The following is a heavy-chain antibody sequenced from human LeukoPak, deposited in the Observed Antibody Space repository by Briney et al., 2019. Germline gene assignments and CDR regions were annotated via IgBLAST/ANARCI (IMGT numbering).Heavy chain of an antibody. CDR2: IFYDGTIQ. J-gene: IGHJ6*03. CDR1: GFTFSNYA. CDR3: AKDRGMTTVTNPKLGYYYYMDV. V-gene: IGHV3-30*04. Sequence: GGSLRLSCAASGFTFSNYAMHWVRQAPGKGLEWVAVIFYDGTIQYYADSVKGQFTISRDNSKNTLYLQIHSLRPEDTAVYYCAKDRGMTTVTNPKLGYYYYMDVWGKGTTVTISS. D-gene: IGHD4-17*01.